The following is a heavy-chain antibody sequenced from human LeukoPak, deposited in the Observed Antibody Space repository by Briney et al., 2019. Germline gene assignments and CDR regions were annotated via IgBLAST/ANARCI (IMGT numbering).Heavy chain of an antibody. D-gene: IGHD1-26*01. CDR1: GFTFSSYS. CDR3: ARTAYSGSYFEY. CDR2: ISTSSSYI. V-gene: IGHV3-21*01. J-gene: IGHJ4*02. Sequence: GGSLRLSCVASGFTFSSYSMNWVRQAPGKGLEWVSSISTSSSYIYYADSVKGRFTISRDNAKNSLYLQMNSLRAEDTAVYYCARTAYSGSYFEYWGQGTLVTVSS.